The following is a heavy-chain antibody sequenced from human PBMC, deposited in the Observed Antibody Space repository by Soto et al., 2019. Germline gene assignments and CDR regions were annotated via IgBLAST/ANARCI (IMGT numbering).Heavy chain of an antibody. CDR2: INPNSGAT. V-gene: IGHV1-2*04. D-gene: IGHD3-3*01. Sequence: QVQLVQSGAEVRKPGASVRVSCKASGYTFTGHYIHWVRQAPGQGLEWMGWINPNSGATNYAQKFQDWVSMSRATSISAAYMELTSLRSDATAVYYCAREARHVVDSDFRAAYFTYFDQWGQGTLVTVSS. CDR1: GYTFTGHY. CDR3: AREARHVVDSDFRAAYFTYFDQ. J-gene: IGHJ4*02.